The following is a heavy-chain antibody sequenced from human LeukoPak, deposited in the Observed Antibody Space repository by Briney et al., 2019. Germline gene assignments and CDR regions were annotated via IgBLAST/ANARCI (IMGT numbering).Heavy chain of an antibody. J-gene: IGHJ4*02. V-gene: IGHV1-2*06. Sequence: ASVKVSCKASGYTFTAYYMHWVRQAPGQGLEWMGRINPNSGGTNYAQQFQGRVTMTRDTSISTAYMELSRLRSDDTAVYSCARDGDYDSSGFFLDYWGQGTLVTVSS. CDR3: ARDGDYDSSGFFLDY. CDR1: GYTFTAYY. D-gene: IGHD3-22*01. CDR2: INPNSGGT.